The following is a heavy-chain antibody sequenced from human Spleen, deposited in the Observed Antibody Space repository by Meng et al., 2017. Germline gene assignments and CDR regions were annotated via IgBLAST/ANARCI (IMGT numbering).Heavy chain of an antibody. D-gene: IGHD3-16*01. J-gene: IGHJ4*02. CDR2: ISGSGGNR. CDR1: GFTFSSYA. CDR3: ARSPIDKYDLSALPLDY. V-gene: IGHV3-23*01. Sequence: GESLKISCAASGFTFSSYAMNWVRQAPGKGLEWVSGISGSGGNRYYADSVKGRFTISRDNSKNTVFLQINSLRVEDTAVYYCARSPIDKYDLSALPLDYWGQGTLVTVSS.